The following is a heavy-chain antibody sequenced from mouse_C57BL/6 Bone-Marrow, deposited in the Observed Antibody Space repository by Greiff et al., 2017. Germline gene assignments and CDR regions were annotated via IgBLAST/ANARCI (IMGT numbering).Heavy chain of an antibody. J-gene: IGHJ4*01. CDR1: GFTFSSYT. CDR3: ARGWGYGKARDY. Sequence: EVKLVESGGGLVKPGGSLKLSCAASGFTFSSYTMSWVRQTPEKRLEWVATISGGGGNTYYPDSVKGRFTISRDNAKNTLYLQMSSLRPEDTALFYCARGWGYGKARDYWGQGTSVTVSS. D-gene: IGHD2-2*01. V-gene: IGHV5-9*01. CDR2: ISGGGGNT.